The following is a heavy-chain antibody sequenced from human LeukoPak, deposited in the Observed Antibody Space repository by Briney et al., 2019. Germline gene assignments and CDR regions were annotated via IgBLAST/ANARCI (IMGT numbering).Heavy chain of an antibody. CDR1: GGSFSGYY. V-gene: IGHV4-34*01. D-gene: IGHD3-10*01. J-gene: IGHJ6*03. CDR3: ARGIHRGLDGYYYMDV. Sequence: SETLSLTCAVYGGSFSGYYWSRIRQPPGKGLEWIATIDNSGTTYYNAPLKSRVAISVDTSKNELSLRLSSVTAADTAVYYYARGIHRGLDGYYYMDVWGKGTTVTVSS. CDR2: IDNSGTT.